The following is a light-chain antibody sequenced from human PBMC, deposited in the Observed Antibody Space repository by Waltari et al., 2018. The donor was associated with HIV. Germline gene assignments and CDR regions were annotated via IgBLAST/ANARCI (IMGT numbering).Light chain of an antibody. Sequence: QSALTQPRSVSGSLGLSVSLSCTGTSSDVGYSNRVSWYQQHPGKAPKLIIYDVRERPSGVADRFSASKSANTASLTISRLQADDEAEYYCCSYAGTYKVFGTGTQVTVL. CDR1: SSDVGYSNR. CDR2: DVR. J-gene: IGLJ1*01. V-gene: IGLV2-11*01. CDR3: CSYAGTYKV.